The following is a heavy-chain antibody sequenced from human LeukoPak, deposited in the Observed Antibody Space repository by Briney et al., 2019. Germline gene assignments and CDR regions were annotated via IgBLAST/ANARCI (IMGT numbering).Heavy chain of an antibody. CDR3: AKNTSSSPWFDP. J-gene: IGHJ5*02. D-gene: IGHD6-6*01. CDR1: GGSVSSPDSY. CDR2: VYYIGTT. Sequence: SQTLSLTCIVSGGSVSSPDSYWSWIRQPPGKGLEWIGNVYYIGTTSYNASLKSRVTISVDASKNQFSLEVTSVTAADTAVYYCAKNTSSSPWFDPWGQGTLVTVSS. V-gene: IGHV4-61*08.